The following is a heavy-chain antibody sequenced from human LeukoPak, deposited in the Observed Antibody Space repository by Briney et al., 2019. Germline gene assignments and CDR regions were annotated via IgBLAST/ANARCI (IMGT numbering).Heavy chain of an antibody. CDR2: ISGSGGST. CDR3: AKGIAVAGTRSYYFDY. Sequence: GWSLRLSCAASGFTFSSYAMSWVRQAPGKGLEWVSAISGSGGSTYYADSVKGRFTISRDNSKNTLYLQMNSLRAEDTAVYYCAKGIAVAGTRSYYFDYWGQGTLVTVSS. J-gene: IGHJ4*02. CDR1: GFTFSSYA. V-gene: IGHV3-23*01. D-gene: IGHD6-19*01.